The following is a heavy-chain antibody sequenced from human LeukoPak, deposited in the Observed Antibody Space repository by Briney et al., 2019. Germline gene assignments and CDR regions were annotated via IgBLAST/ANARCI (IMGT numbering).Heavy chain of an antibody. CDR1: GYTFTGYY. Sequence: ASVKVSCKASGYTFTGYYMHWVRQAPGQGLEWMGWINPNSGGTNYAQKFQGRVTMTRDTSISTAYMELSRLRSGDTAVYYCARDEGYCSSTSCYRAWFDPWGQGTLVTVSS. V-gene: IGHV1-2*02. D-gene: IGHD2-2*02. CDR3: ARDEGYCSSTSCYRAWFDP. J-gene: IGHJ5*02. CDR2: INPNSGGT.